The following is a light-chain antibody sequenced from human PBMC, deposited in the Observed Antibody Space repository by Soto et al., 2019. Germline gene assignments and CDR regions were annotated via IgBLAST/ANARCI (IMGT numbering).Light chain of an antibody. CDR2: GAS. CDR1: QSVSSN. Sequence: EIVMTQSPATLSVSPGERATLSCRASQSVSSNLAWYQQKPGQAPTLLIFGASARATGIPARFSGRGSGTEFTLTLSSLQSEDFAVYYCQQYNNWPFTFGQGTKLEIK. V-gene: IGKV3-15*01. CDR3: QQYNNWPFT. J-gene: IGKJ2*01.